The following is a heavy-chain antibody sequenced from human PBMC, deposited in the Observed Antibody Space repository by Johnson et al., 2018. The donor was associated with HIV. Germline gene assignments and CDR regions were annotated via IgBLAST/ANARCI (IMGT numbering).Heavy chain of an antibody. J-gene: IGHJ3*02. D-gene: IGHD5-12*01. V-gene: IGHV3-7*02. Sequence: VQLVESGGGLVQPGGSLRLSCAASGFTFTNFWMSWVRQAPGKGLEWVADIKQDGSEQYYLDPVKGRFTISRDNARKSLYLQMNNLRAEDTAVYYCARGRARAFDIWGQGTMVSVSS. CDR1: GFTFTNFW. CDR2: IKQDGSEQ. CDR3: ARGRARAFDI.